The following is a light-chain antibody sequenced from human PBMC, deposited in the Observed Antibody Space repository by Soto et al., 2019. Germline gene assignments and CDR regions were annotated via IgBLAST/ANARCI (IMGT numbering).Light chain of an antibody. CDR3: SSYTTSNTRQIV. Sequence: QSVLTQPASVSGSPGQSITISCTGTSSDVGGYSYVSWYQQHPGKAPKFMIYDVSNRPSGVSNRFSGSKSGNTASLTISGLQAEVEADYYCSSYTTSNTRQIVFGTGTKVTVL. CDR2: DVS. V-gene: IGLV2-14*01. CDR1: SSDVGGYSY. J-gene: IGLJ1*01.